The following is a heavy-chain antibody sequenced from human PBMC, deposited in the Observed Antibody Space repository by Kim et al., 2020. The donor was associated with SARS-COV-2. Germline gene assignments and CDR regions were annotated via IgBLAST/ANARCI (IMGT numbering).Heavy chain of an antibody. V-gene: IGHV1-69*02. CDR3: ATGSRAGGLN. Sequence: IANYARKFQGRVTITADKSTSTAYMELSSLRSEDTAVYYCATGSRAGGLNWGQGTLVTVSS. CDR2: IA. J-gene: IGHJ4*02. D-gene: IGHD3-16*01.